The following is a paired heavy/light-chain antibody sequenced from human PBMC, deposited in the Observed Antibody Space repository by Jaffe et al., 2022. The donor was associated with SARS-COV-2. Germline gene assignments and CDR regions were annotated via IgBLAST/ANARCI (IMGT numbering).Light chain of an antibody. Sequence: QSALTQPASVSGSPGQSITISCTGTSSDIGSYNYVSWYQQHPGKAPELMIFDVSNRPSGVSHRFSGSKSGNTASLTISGLQAEDEADYYCLSYTGSGTEVFGGGTEVTVL. CDR3: LSYTGSGTEV. V-gene: IGLV2-14*01. J-gene: IGLJ1*01. CDR1: SSDIGSYNY. CDR2: DVS.
Heavy chain of an antibody. D-gene: IGHD3-10*01. CDR3: ARRTPRANWFYFDN. CDR2: IYYTGTT. V-gene: IGHV4-39*01. J-gene: IGHJ4*02. Sequence: QMQLQESGPGLVKPSETLSLTCSVSGGSISSSSYYWGWVRQPPGKGLEWIGVIYYTGTTYYNPSLQSRVTISLDTSGTQFSLKVSSVTAADTAVYYCARRTPRANWFYFDNWGQGTPVTVSS. CDR1: GGSISSSSYY.